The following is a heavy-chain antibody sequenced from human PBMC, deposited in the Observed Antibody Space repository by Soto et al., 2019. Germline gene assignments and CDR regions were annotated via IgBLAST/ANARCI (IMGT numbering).Heavy chain of an antibody. J-gene: IGHJ4*02. CDR2: INCNNGGT. Sequence: ASVKVSCKASGYTFTSYYLHWVRQAPGQGLEWRGIINCNNGGTTYALRFQGRVTMTRDTSTSTVDMELSSLRSADPAVYYCVRSKDRFDNWGKGTRGTVAS. CDR1: GYTFTSYY. V-gene: IGHV1-46*01. D-gene: IGHD2-15*01. CDR3: VRSKDRFDN.